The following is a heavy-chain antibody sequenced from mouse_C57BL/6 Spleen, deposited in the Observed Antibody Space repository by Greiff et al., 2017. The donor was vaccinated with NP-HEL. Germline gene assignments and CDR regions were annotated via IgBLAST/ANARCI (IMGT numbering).Heavy chain of an antibody. D-gene: IGHD2-1*01. V-gene: IGHV2-5*01. CDR1: GFSLTSYG. Sequence: VQLQQSGPGLVQPSQSLSITCTVSGFSLTSYGVHWVRQSPGKGLEWLGVIWRGGSTDYNAAFMSRLSITKDNSKSQVFFKMNSLQADDTAIYYCAKGGNYYYYAMDYWGQGTSVTVSS. J-gene: IGHJ4*01. CDR2: IWRGGST. CDR3: AKGGNYYYYAMDY.